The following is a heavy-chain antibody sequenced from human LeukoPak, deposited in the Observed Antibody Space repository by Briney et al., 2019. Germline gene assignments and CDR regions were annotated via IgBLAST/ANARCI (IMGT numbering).Heavy chain of an antibody. V-gene: IGHV4-59*08. CDR2: IYCSGST. Sequence: SETLSLTCTVSGGSISSYYWSWIRQPPGKGLEWIGYIYCSGSTNYNPSLKSRVTISVDTSKNQFSLKLSSVTAADTAVYYCARQGDSSSWPFDYWGQGTLVTVSS. CDR3: ARQGDSSSWPFDY. J-gene: IGHJ4*02. D-gene: IGHD6-13*01. CDR1: GGSISSYY.